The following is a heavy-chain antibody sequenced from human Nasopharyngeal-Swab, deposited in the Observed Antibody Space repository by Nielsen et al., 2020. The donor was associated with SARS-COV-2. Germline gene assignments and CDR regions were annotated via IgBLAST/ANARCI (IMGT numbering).Heavy chain of an antibody. CDR2: IYYSGST. CDR1: GGSISSYY. J-gene: IGHJ6*02. D-gene: IGHD3-10*01. V-gene: IGHV4-59*01. CDR3: ARVAPLGTMVRGVHYGMDV. Sequence: SETLSLTCTVSGGSISSYYWSWIRQPPGKGLEWIGYIYYSGSTNYNPSLKSRVTISVDTSKNQFSLKLSSVTAADTAVYYCARVAPLGTMVRGVHYGMDVWGQGTTVTVSS.